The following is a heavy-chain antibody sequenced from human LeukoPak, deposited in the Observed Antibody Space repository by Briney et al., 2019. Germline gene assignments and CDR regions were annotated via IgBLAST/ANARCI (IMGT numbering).Heavy chain of an antibody. V-gene: IGHV4-4*07. D-gene: IGHD3-10*01. CDR1: GGSISSYY. J-gene: IGHJ6*03. Sequence: SETLSLTCTVSGGSISSYYWSWIRQPAGKGLEWIGRIYTSGSTNYNPSLKSRVTMSVDTSKYQFSLKLSSVTAADTAVYYCAREAPDYYGSGSYRDMDVWGKGTTVTISS. CDR3: AREAPDYYGSGSYRDMDV. CDR2: IYTSGST.